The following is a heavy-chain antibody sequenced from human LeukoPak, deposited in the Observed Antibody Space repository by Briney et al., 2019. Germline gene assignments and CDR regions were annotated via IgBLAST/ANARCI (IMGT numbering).Heavy chain of an antibody. J-gene: IGHJ4*02. CDR2: IWYDGSNK. CDR1: GFTFSSYG. CDR3: ARDRSGGSCLDY. Sequence: PGGSLRLSCAASGFTFSSYGMHWVRQAPGKGLEWVAVIWYDGSNKYYADSVKGRFTISRDNSKNSLYLQMNSLRAEDTAVYYCARDRSGGSCLDYWGQGTLVTVSS. V-gene: IGHV3-33*01. D-gene: IGHD2-15*01.